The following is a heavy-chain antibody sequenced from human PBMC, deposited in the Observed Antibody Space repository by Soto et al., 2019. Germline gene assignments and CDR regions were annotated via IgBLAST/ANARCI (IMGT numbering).Heavy chain of an antibody. D-gene: IGHD3-22*01. J-gene: IGHJ4*02. V-gene: IGHV3-49*03. CDR2: IRSKAYGGTT. Sequence: GGSLRLSCTASGFTFGDYAMSWFRQAPGKGLGWVGFIRSKAYGGTTEYAASVKGRFTISRDDSKSIAYLQMNSLKTEDTAVYYCTRDYDSSGYYLHPSDYWGQGTLVTVSS. CDR1: GFTFGDYA. CDR3: TRDYDSSGYYLHPSDY.